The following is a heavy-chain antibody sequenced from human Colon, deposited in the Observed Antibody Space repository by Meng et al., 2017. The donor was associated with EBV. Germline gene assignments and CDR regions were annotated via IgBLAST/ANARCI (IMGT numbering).Heavy chain of an antibody. CDR2: IYYTGST. CDR1: CGLNKRCGYF. V-gene: IGHV4-30-4*01. J-gene: IGHJ4*02. Sequence: LPGRGPGLGNPYTTPSLTCTGLCGLNKRCGYFWSWIRQPPGKGLEWIGYIYYTGSTYYNPSLKSRVTISMDTSKNQFSLRLSSVTAADTAVYYCARNYYFDYWGQGTLVTVSS. CDR3: ARNYYFDY.